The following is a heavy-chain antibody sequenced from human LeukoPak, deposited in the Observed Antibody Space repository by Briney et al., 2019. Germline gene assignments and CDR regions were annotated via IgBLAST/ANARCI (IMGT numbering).Heavy chain of an antibody. CDR1: GGSFSGYY. CDR2: INHSGST. D-gene: IGHD3-22*01. V-gene: IGHV4-34*09. CDR3: ARDLNSSGYYYLQGPDAFDI. J-gene: IGHJ3*02. Sequence: KPSETLSLTCAVYGGSFSGYYWSWIRQPPGKGLEWIGEINHSGSTNYNPSLKSRVTISVDTSKNQFSLKLSSVTAADTAVYYCARDLNSSGYYYLQGPDAFDIWGQGTMVTVSS.